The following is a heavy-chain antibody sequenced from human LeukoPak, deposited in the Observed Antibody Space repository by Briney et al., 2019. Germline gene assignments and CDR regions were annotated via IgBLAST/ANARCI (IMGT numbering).Heavy chain of an antibody. CDR2: ISGSGGST. D-gene: IGHD6-13*01. CDR3: WVPGSSPKRLDY. Sequence: GGSLRLSCAASGFTFSSYAMSWVRQAPGKGLEWVSAISGSGGSTYYADSVKGRFTISRDNSKNTLYLQMNSLRAEDTAVYYCWVPGSSPKRLDYWGQGTLVTVSS. V-gene: IGHV3-23*01. CDR1: GFTFSSYA. J-gene: IGHJ4*02.